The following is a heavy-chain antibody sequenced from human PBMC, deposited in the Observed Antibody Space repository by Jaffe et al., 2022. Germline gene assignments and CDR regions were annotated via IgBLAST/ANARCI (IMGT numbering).Heavy chain of an antibody. J-gene: IGHJ4*02. CDR1: GFTFDDYA. CDR3: AKDSRVLRFFDY. V-gene: IGHV3-9*01. CDR2: ISWNSGSI. D-gene: IGHD3-3*01. Sequence: EVQLVESGGGLVQPGRSLRLSCAASGFTFDDYAMHWVRQAPGKGLEWVSGISWNSGSIGYADSVKGRFTISRDNAKNSLYLQMNSLRAEDTALYYCAKDSRVLRFFDYWGQGTLVTVSS.